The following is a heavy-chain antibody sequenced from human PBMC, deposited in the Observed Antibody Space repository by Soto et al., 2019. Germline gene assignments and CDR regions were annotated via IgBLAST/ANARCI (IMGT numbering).Heavy chain of an antibody. Sequence: GGSLSLSCAASGFTFSSYAMHWVRQAPGKGLEWVAVISYDGSNKYYADSVKGRFTISRDNSKNTLYLQMNSLRAEDTAVYYCARGRSYSGRYLDYWGQGTLVTVSS. V-gene: IGHV3-30-3*01. CDR2: ISYDGSNK. J-gene: IGHJ4*02. CDR3: ARGRSYSGRYLDY. CDR1: GFTFSSYA. D-gene: IGHD1-26*01.